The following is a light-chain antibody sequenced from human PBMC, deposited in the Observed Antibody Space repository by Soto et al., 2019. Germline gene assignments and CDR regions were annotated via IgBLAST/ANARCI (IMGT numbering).Light chain of an antibody. CDR3: QPDCSSLWT. CDR2: GAS. V-gene: IGKV3-20*01. CDR1: QSVSRSY. Sequence: ELVLTQSPAILPLSPGERATLSCRASQSVSRSYLAWYQQKPGQPPRHLIYGASSRATDIPDRFSGSGSWADFTLTVSRLEPEDFAVYYCQPDCSSLWTFGRGNKVEIK. J-gene: IGKJ1*01.